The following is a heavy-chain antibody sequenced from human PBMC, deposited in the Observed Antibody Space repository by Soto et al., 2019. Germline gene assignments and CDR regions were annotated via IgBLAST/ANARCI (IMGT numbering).Heavy chain of an antibody. CDR1: GGSISSYY. J-gene: IGHJ4*02. D-gene: IGHD6-13*01. CDR3: ARQKHSSSWYNDY. Sequence: SETLSLTCTVSGGSISSYYWSWIRQPPGKGLEWIGYIYYSGSTNYNPSLKSRVTISVDTSKNQFSLKLSSVTAADTAVYYCARQKHSSSWYNDYWGQGTLVTGSS. CDR2: IYYSGST. V-gene: IGHV4-59*08.